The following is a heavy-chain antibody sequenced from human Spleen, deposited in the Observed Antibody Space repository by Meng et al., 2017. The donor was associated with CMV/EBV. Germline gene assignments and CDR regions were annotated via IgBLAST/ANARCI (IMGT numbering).Heavy chain of an antibody. J-gene: IGHJ4*02. D-gene: IGHD1-14*01. CDR1: GFTFSLYA. CDR2: IYSGGSST. CDR3: AMLRSSGLDY. Sequence: GGSLRLSCAASGFTFSLYAMNWVRQAPGKGLEWVSIIYSGGSSTYYADSVKGRFTISRDNSKNTLFLQMKSLRPEDTALYYCAMLRSSGLDYWGQGTLVTVSS. V-gene: IGHV3-23*03.